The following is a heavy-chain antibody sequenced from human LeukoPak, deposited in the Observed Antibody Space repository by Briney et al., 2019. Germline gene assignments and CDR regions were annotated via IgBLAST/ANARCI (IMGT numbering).Heavy chain of an antibody. CDR1: GFTFSSYW. CDR2: INKDGSEK. V-gene: IGHV3-7*03. Sequence: PGGSLRLSCGASGFTFSSYWMPGVGQAPGLGLHGVANINKDGSEKYYVDSVKGRFTISRDNAKSSLYLQMNSLRAEDTAVYYCASIVMYSSSWYFGYWGQGTLVTVSS. J-gene: IGHJ4*02. D-gene: IGHD6-13*01. CDR3: ASIVMYSSSWYFGY.